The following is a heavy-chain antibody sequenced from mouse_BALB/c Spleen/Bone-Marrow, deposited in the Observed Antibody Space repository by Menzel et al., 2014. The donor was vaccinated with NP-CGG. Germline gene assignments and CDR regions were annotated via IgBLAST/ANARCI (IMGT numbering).Heavy chain of an antibody. D-gene: IGHD1-2*01. Sequence: EVQLVESGPSLVKPSQTLSLPCSVTGDSITSSYWNWIRKFPGNKLEYMGYISYSGNAYYNPSLKSRISLTRDTSKNQYYLQLNSATTKDTATYFCAGGNGYHFDYWGQGTTLTVSS. CDR2: ISYSGNA. CDR1: GDSITSSY. J-gene: IGHJ2*01. CDR3: AGGNGYHFDY. V-gene: IGHV3-8*02.